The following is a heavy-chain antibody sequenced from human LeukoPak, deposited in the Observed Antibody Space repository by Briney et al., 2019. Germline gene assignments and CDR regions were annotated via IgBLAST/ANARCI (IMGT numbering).Heavy chain of an antibody. Sequence: GGSLRLSCAASGFTFSSYGMHWVRQAPGKGPEWVAVISYDGSNKYYADSVKGRFTISRDNSKNTLYLQMNSLRAEDTAVYYCAKGGLWFGELSGYWGQGTLVTVSS. CDR3: AKGGLWFGELSGY. J-gene: IGHJ4*02. CDR1: GFTFSSYG. CDR2: ISYDGSNK. V-gene: IGHV3-30*18. D-gene: IGHD3-10*01.